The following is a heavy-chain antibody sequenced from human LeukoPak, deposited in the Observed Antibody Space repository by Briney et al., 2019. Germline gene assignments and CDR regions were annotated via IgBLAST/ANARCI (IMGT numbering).Heavy chain of an antibody. V-gene: IGHV3-48*03. Sequence: PGGSLRLSCAASGFTFSSYEMNWVRQAPGKGLEWVSYISSSGSTIYYADSVKGRFTISRVNAKNSLYLQMNSLRAEDTAVYYCARELRVSGWDDWGQGTLVTVSS. CDR3: ARELRVSGWDD. D-gene: IGHD6-19*01. J-gene: IGHJ4*02. CDR1: GFTFSSYE. CDR2: ISSSGSTI.